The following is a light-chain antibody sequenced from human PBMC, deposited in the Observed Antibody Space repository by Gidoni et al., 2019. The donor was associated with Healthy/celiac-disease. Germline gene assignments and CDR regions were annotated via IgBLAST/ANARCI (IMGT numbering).Light chain of an antibody. J-gene: IGKJ2*01. V-gene: IGKV4-1*01. Sequence: DIVITQSQDSLAVSLGERATINRKSSQSVLYSSNNKNYLAWYQQKPGQPPKLLIYWASTRESGVPDRCSGSGSGTDFTLTISSLQAEDVAVYYCQQYYSTPPYTFGQXTKLEIK. CDR2: WAS. CDR3: QQYYSTPPYT. CDR1: QSVLYSSNNKNY.